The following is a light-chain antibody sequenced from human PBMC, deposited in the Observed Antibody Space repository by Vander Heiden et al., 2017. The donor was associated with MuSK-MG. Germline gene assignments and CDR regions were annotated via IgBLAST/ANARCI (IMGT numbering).Light chain of an antibody. J-gene: IGKJ5*01. CDR1: QGINTY. CDR3: QQYDNLPIT. V-gene: IGKV1-33*01. Sequence: DIQMTQSPSSLSATVGDRVTITCQASQGINTYLNWYQQKPGKAPKLLIYDASKLETGVPSRFSGSGSGTHFSLTISSLQPEDFTTYYCQQYDNLPITFGQGTRLE. CDR2: DAS.